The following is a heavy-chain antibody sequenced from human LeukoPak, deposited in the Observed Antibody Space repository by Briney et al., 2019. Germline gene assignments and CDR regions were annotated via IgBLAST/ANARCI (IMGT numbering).Heavy chain of an antibody. V-gene: IGHV4-39*07. CDR3: AGGSYSYQSAEQIDY. CDR1: GGSISSSSYY. J-gene: IGHJ4*02. Sequence: SETLALTCTVSGGSISSSSYYWGWIRQPPGKGLEWIGTMYYTGSTYYNPSLKSRVTISVDTSKNQFSLKLSSVTAADTAVFYCAGGSYSYQSAEQIDYWGQGTLVTVSS. CDR2: MYYTGST. D-gene: IGHD3-10*01.